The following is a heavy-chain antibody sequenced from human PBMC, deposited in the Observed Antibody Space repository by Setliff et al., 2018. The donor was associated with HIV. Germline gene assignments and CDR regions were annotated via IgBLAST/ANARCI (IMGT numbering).Heavy chain of an antibody. CDR2: IYNSASP. CDR1: GGSFSGYY. CDR3: ARAGGGGRWLHLSYWYFDL. D-gene: IGHD3-16*01. V-gene: IGHV4-34*01. J-gene: IGHJ2*01. Sequence: PSETLSLTCAVYGGSFSGYYWSWIRQPPGKGLEWIGYIYNSASPGYNPSLKSRVTISVDTSKTQFSLKLSSVTAADTAAYYCARAGGGGRWLHLSYWYFDLWGQGTLVTVSS.